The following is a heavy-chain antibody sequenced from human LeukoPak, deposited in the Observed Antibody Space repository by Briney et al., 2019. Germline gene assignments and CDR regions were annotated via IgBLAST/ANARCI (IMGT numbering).Heavy chain of an antibody. CDR2: IIPILGIA. V-gene: IGHV1-2*02. J-gene: IGHJ6*02. CDR1: GYTFTDYY. Sequence: ASVKVSCKASGYTFTDYYMHWVRQAPGQGLEWMERIIPILGIANYAQKFQGRVTMTTDTSTSTAYMEVRSLRSDDTAVYYCAKASYDRPYYDYGMDVWGQGTTVTVSS. CDR3: AKASYDRPYYDYGMDV. D-gene: IGHD3-22*01.